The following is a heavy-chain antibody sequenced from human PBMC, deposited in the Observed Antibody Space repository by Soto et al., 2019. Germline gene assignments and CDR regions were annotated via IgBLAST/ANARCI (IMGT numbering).Heavy chain of an antibody. V-gene: IGHV1-18*04. Sequence: QVQLVQSGAEVKKPGASVKVSCKASGYTFTSYGISWVRQAPGQGLEWMGWISAYNGNTNYAQKLQGGVTMTTDKSTSTAYMEVRSLRCDDAAVYYCARDFDNVVVAAATRTYYYYYYGMDVWGQGTTVTVSS. CDR3: ARDFDNVVVAAATRTYYYYYYGMDV. D-gene: IGHD2-2*01. CDR1: GYTFTSYG. CDR2: ISAYNGNT. J-gene: IGHJ6*02.